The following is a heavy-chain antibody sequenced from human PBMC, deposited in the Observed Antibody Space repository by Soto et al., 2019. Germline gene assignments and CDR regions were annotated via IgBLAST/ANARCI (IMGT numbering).Heavy chain of an antibody. J-gene: IGHJ4*02. Sequence: SETLSLTCTVSGGSISSGGYYWIWIRQHPGKGLEWIGYIYYSGSTYYNPSLKSRVTISVDTSKNQFSLKLSSVTAADTAVYYCAREKFGLLDYWGQGTLVTVSS. V-gene: IGHV4-31*03. CDR2: IYYSGST. D-gene: IGHD3-3*01. CDR1: GGSISSGGYY. CDR3: AREKFGLLDY.